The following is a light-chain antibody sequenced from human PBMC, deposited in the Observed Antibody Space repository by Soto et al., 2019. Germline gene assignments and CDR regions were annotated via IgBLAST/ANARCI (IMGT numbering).Light chain of an antibody. Sequence: QSALTQPASVSGSPGQSITISCTGTSSDVGGYNYVSWYQQHPGKAPKLMIYEVSNRPSGVSIRFSGSKSGNTASLTISGLQAADEADYYCSSYTRSSTPYVFGTGTKVTVL. V-gene: IGLV2-14*01. CDR3: SSYTRSSTPYV. CDR1: SSDVGGYNY. CDR2: EVS. J-gene: IGLJ1*01.